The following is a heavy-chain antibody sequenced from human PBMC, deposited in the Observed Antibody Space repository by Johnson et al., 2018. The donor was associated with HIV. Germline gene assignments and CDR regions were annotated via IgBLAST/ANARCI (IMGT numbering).Heavy chain of an antibody. CDR1: GFTFGDYA. CDR2: IYTGGST. Sequence: VQLVESGGGLVQPGRSLRLSCTASGFTFGDYAMNWVRQAPGKGLEWVSVIYTGGSTYYADSVTGRFTISRDNAKNSLYLQMNSLRAEDTAVYYCARDLGGSYSGLDAFDIWDQGTVVTVSS. D-gene: IGHD1-26*01. CDR3: ARDLGGSYSGLDAFDI. J-gene: IGHJ3*02. V-gene: IGHV3-66*01.